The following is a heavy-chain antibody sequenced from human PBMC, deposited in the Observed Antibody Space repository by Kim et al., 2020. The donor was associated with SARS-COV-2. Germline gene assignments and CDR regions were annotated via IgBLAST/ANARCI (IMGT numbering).Heavy chain of an antibody. CDR3: MKGGWGGIWAT. V-gene: IGHV3-23*01. D-gene: IGHD2-15*01. Sequence: GGSLRLSCTTSGFTFTGYAMSWVRQAPGKGLEWVSSIDGSDGTTYYVDSVKGRFTISRDNSKNTLYLQMNSLRADDTAVYYCMKGGWGGIWATGGQGT. J-gene: IGHJ4*02. CDR1: GFTFTGYA. CDR2: IDGSDGTT.